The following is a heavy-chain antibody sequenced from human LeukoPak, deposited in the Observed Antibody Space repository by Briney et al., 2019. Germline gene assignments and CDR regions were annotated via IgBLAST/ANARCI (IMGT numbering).Heavy chain of an antibody. CDR3: ARDRGPEWWGSFDC. J-gene: IGHJ4*02. D-gene: IGHD3-16*01. CDR1: GYTFTGYY. Sequence: ASVKVSCKASGYTFTGYYIHWVRLAPGQGLQWMGWINSNSGGTNYAQKFQGRVTMTTDTSISTAYMDLSSLISDDTAVYYCARDRGPEWWGSFDCWGQGTLVTVSS. V-gene: IGHV1-2*02. CDR2: INSNSGGT.